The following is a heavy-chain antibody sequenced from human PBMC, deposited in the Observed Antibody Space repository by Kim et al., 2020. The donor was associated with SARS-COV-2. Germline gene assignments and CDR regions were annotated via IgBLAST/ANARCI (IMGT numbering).Heavy chain of an antibody. J-gene: IGHJ6*02. CDR2: INHSGST. V-gene: IGHV4-34*01. CDR1: GWSFSGYY. Sequence: ETLSPTCAVYGWSFSGYYWSWTRQPPAKGLDWMGEINHSGSTNSNPSLKSRVTLSVDTSKNPFSLNLSPVTAACTAVYYCARGRSLIAPPRYSHVSGMDAWGPRNPVSVSS. CDR3: ARGRSLIAPPRYSHVSGMDA. D-gene: IGHD3-16*01.